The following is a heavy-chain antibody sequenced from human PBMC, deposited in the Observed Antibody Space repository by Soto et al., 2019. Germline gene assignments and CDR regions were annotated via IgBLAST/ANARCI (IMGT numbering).Heavy chain of an antibody. D-gene: IGHD6-19*01. V-gene: IGHV1-69*01. CDR1: GGTFSSYA. Sequence: QVQLVQSGAEVKKPGSSVKVSCKASGGTFSSYAISWVRQAPGQGLEWMGGIIPIFGTANYAQKFQGRVTITADESTRTAYMELSILRSEDTAVYYCASTTGSGWIYYYYGMDVWGQGTTVTVSS. J-gene: IGHJ6*02. CDR3: ASTTGSGWIYYYYGMDV. CDR2: IIPIFGTA.